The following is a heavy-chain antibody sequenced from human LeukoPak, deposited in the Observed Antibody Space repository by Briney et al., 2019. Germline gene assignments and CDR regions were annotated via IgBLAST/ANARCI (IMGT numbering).Heavy chain of an antibody. V-gene: IGHV1-2*02. CDR1: GYTFTGYY. CDR2: INPNTGDT. CDR3: ARAPMIVVVFPPRLDF. D-gene: IGHD3-22*01. Sequence: ASVKVSCKTSGYTFTGYYMHWVRQAPGQGLEWMGWINPNTGDTNYAHKFQGRVTMTSDTSISTAYMELSSLKSDDTAMYYCARAPMIVVVFPPRLDFWGQGTLVTDSS. J-gene: IGHJ4*02.